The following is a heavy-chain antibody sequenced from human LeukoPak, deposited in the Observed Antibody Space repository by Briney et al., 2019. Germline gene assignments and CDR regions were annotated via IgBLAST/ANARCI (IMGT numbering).Heavy chain of an antibody. V-gene: IGHV3-23*01. CDR2: ISAGGGST. CDR3: AKAQRKKRVTKITVANDAFDV. CDR1: GFTFSSYA. D-gene: IGHD3-22*01. J-gene: IGHJ3*01. Sequence: PGGSLRLSCAASGFTFSSYAMSWVRQAPGRGLEWVSGISAGGGSTYYADSVKGRFTISEDKSKNTLDLQMNSLRVEDTALYYCAKAQRKKRVTKITVANDAFDVWGQGTMVTVSS.